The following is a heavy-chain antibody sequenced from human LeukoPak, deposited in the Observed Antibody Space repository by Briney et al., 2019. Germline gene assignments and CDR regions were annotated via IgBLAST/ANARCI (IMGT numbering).Heavy chain of an antibody. CDR1: GGSISSSSYY. V-gene: IGHV4-39*01. J-gene: IGHJ4*02. Sequence: PSETLSLTCTVSGGSISSSSYYWGWIRQPPGKGLEWIGSISYSGSTYYNPSLKSRVTISVDTSKNQFSLKLSSVTAADTAVYYCARHLLTVVTLEEIFDYWGQGTLVTVSS. CDR2: ISYSGST. D-gene: IGHD4-23*01. CDR3: ARHLLTVVTLEEIFDY.